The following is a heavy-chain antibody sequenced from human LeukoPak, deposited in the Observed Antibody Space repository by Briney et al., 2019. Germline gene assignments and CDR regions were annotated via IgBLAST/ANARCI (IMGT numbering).Heavy chain of an antibody. CDR3: ARDRLYDYVWGSYRVFDY. D-gene: IGHD3-16*02. J-gene: IGHJ4*02. Sequence: GGSLRLSCAASGFTFSSYEMNWVRQAPGKGLEWVSYISSSGSTIYYADSVKGRFTISRDNAKNSLYLQMNSLRAEDTAVYYCARDRLYDYVWGSYRVFDYWGQGTLVTVSS. CDR2: ISSSGSTI. V-gene: IGHV3-48*03. CDR1: GFTFSSYE.